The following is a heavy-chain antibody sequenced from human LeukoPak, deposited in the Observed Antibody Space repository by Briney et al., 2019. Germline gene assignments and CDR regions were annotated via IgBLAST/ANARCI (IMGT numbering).Heavy chain of an antibody. CDR1: GYTFTSYD. J-gene: IGHJ3*02. Sequence: GASVKVSCKASGYTFTSYDINWVRQATGQGLEWMGWMNPGSGNTGYAQKFQGRVTMTRDTSIRTAYMEVSSLRSEDTAVYYCARGAYYDLWSGSTQHASDIWGQGTMVTVSS. V-gene: IGHV1-8*01. CDR2: MNPGSGNT. D-gene: IGHD3-3*01. CDR3: ARGAYYDLWSGSTQHASDI.